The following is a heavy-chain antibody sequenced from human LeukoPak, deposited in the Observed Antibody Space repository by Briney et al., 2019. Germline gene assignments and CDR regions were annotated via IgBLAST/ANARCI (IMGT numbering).Heavy chain of an antibody. CDR2: INPNSGGT. V-gene: IGHV1-2*02. Sequence: GASVTVSCKASGYTFTGYYMHWVRQAPGQGLEWMGWINPNSGGTNYAQKSQGRVTMTRDTSISTAYMELSRLRSDDTAVYYCASWNDYGDAISAFDIWGQGTMVTVSS. CDR3: ASWNDYGDAISAFDI. J-gene: IGHJ3*02. D-gene: IGHD4-17*01. CDR1: GYTFTGYY.